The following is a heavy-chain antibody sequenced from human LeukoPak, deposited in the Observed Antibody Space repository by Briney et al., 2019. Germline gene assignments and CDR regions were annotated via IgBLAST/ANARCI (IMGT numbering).Heavy chain of an antibody. V-gene: IGHV3-30*02. CDR2: IRYDGSNK. D-gene: IGHD3-3*01. CDR3: ARDGDYDFWSGYPHYMDV. J-gene: IGHJ6*03. CDR1: GFTFSSYG. Sequence: GGSLRLSCAASGFTFSSYGMHWVRQAPGKGLEWVAFIRYDGSNKYYADSVKGRFTISRDNSKNTLYLQMNSLRAEDTAVYYCARDGDYDFWSGYPHYMDVWGKGTTVTVSS.